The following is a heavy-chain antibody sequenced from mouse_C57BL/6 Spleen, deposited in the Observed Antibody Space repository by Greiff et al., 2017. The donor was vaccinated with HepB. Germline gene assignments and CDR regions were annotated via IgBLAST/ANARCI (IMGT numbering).Heavy chain of an antibody. CDR2: INPSSGYT. CDR3: AREEGHYYGCFDY. Sequence: QVHVKQSGAELAKPGASVKLSCKASGYTFTSYWMHWVKQRPGQGLEWIGYINPSSGYTKYNQKFKDKATLTADKSSSTAYMQLSSLTYEDSAVYYCAREEGHYYGCFDYWGQGTTLTVSS. D-gene: IGHD1-1*01. CDR1: GYTFTSYW. V-gene: IGHV1-7*01. J-gene: IGHJ2*01.